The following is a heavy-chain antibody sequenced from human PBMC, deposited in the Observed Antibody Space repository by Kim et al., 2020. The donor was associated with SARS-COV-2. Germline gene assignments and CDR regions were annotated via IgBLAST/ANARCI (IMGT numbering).Heavy chain of an antibody. CDR3: ARKRADKTGFIDS. CDR1: GHALDEYY. V-gene: IGHV4-59*13. J-gene: IGHJ4*02. D-gene: IGHD3-9*01. CDR2: IHYRGII. Sequence: SETLSLTCALSGHALDEYYWCWVRQAPGGELEWIGYIHYRGIINVHPSLKSRTTISVDSRASQISLRLQSVTAADTAVYFCARKRADKTGFIDSWGQGVRVTVSS.